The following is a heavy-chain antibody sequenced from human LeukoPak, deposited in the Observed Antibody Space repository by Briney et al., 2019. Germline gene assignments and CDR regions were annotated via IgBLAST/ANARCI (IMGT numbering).Heavy chain of an antibody. V-gene: IGHV3-7*01. CDR1: RFTFSNSW. D-gene: IGHD3-9*01. CDR2: IKEDGSEK. Sequence: PGGSLRLSCAASRFTFSNSWMSWVRQAPGKGLEWVANIKEDGSEKYYVDSVKGRFTISRDNAKNSLYLQMNSLRAEDTAVYYCAKDSLRASYYDILTGYYYYYYYGMDVWGQGATVTVSS. J-gene: IGHJ6*02. CDR3: AKDSLRASYYDILTGYYYYYYYGMDV.